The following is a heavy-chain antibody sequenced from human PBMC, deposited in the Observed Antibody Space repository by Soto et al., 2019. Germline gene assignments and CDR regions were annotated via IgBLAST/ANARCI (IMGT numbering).Heavy chain of an antibody. CDR1: GYTFTSYG. CDR3: ARAYCSSTSCYADGNWFDP. CDR2: ISAYNGNT. V-gene: IGHV1-18*01. Sequence: ASVKVSCKASGYTFTSYGISWVRQAPGQGLEWMGWISAYNGNTNYAKKLQGRDNKNKDTSTSTAYMKLRSLRSDDTAVYYCARAYCSSTSCYADGNWFDPWGQGTLVTVSS. J-gene: IGHJ5*02. D-gene: IGHD2-2*01.